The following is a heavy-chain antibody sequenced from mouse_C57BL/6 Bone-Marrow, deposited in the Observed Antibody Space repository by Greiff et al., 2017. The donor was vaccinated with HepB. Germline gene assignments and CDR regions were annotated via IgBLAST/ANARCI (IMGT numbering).Heavy chain of an antibody. D-gene: IGHD2-5*01. J-gene: IGHJ3*01. CDR1: GYTFTSYD. V-gene: IGHV1-85*01. Sequence: VQLQQSGPELVKPGASVQLSCKASGYTFTSYDINWVKQRPGPGLEWIGWIYPRDGSTKYNEKFKGKATLTVDTSSSTAYMELHSLTSEDSAVYFCARPLYYSNFAYWGQGTLVTVSA. CDR3: ARPLYYSNFAY. CDR2: IYPRDGST.